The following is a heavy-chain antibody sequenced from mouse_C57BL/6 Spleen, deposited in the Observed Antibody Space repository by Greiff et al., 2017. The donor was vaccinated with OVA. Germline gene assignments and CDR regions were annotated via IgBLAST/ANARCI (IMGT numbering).Heavy chain of an antibody. D-gene: IGHD1-1*01. CDR2: ISSGSSTI. CDR1: GFTFSDYG. CDR3: ARDYGSRGGAMDY. V-gene: IGHV5-17*01. J-gene: IGHJ4*01. Sequence: EVMLVESGGGLVKPGGSLKLSCAASGFTFSDYGMHWVRRAPEKGLEWVAYISSGSSTIYYADTVKGRFTISRDNAKNTLFLQMTSLRSEDTAMYYCARDYGSRGGAMDYWGQGTSVTVSS.